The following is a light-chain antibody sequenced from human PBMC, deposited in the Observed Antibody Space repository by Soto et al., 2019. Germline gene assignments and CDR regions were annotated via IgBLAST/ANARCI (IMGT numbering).Light chain of an antibody. CDR1: SSDVGGYNY. CDR2: DVS. V-gene: IGLV2-14*03. Sequence: QSALTQPASVSGSPGQSITISCTGTSSDVGGYNYVSWYQHHPGKAPKLMIYDVSHRPSGVSNRFSGSKSDNTASLTISGLQAEDEADYYCSSYTSTSTVVFGGGTKLTVL. J-gene: IGLJ2*01. CDR3: SSYTSTSTVV.